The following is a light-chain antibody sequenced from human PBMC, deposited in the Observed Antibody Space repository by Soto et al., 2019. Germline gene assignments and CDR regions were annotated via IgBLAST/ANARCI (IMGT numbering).Light chain of an antibody. J-gene: IGKJ1*01. V-gene: IGKV1-39*01. CDR3: HQGYSTPRT. Sequence: DIQMTQSPSSLSASVGDRVTITCRASQSISRFLNWYQQKPGRAPRLLIYKTSTLHIGVPSRFSGSESGTDFTLTISYLQPEDFATYYCHQGYSTPRTFGQGTKVDIK. CDR2: KTS. CDR1: QSISRF.